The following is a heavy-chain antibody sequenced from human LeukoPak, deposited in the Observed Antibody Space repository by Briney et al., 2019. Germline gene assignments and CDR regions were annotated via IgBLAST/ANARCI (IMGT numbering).Heavy chain of an antibody. CDR1: GFTFSGYE. CDR3: AKASAMIVVVSKHFDY. Sequence: GGSLRLSCAASGFTFSGYEMNWVRQAPGKGLEWVSYISSSGTTIYYADSVKGRFTISRDNSKNTLYLQMNSLRAEDTAVYYCAKASAMIVVVSKHFDYWSQGTLVTVSS. V-gene: IGHV3-48*03. CDR2: ISSSGTTI. D-gene: IGHD3-22*01. J-gene: IGHJ4*02.